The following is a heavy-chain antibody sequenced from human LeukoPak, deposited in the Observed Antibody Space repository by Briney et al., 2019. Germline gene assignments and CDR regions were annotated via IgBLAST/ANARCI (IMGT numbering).Heavy chain of an antibody. J-gene: IGHJ4*02. CDR3: SRESGPFCPFGY. V-gene: IGHV4-4*02. D-gene: IGHD1-26*01. Sequence: SETLSLTCGVSGGPISGTNWWSWVRQPPGQGLEWIGEISLAGQTNFKPSLNGRVTMSLDKSSNKLYLHLTSVTGADTAIYFCSRESGPFCPFGYWGEGALVIVSS. CDR2: ISLAGQT. CDR1: GGPISGTNW.